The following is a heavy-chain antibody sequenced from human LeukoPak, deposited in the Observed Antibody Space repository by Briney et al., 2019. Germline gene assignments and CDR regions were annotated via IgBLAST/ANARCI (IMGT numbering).Heavy chain of an antibody. CDR1: GFTFSIFT. CDR3: AKDGLCPDACPTSIAVRGYFDS. J-gene: IGHJ4*02. Sequence: PGGSVRLSCEASGFTFSIFTMSWVRQAPGKGLEWIFTIYYKGYRTYYADSVKGRFTISRDNSKNTVFLQMNSLSAEDTAVYYCAKDGLCPDACPTSIAVRGYFDSWGQGIPVTASS. V-gene: IGHV3-23*01. D-gene: IGHD6-19*01. CDR2: IYYKGYRT.